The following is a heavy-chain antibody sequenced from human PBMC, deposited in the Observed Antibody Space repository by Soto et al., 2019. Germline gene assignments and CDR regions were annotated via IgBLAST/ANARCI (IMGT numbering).Heavy chain of an antibody. CDR2: INPSGGST. CDR1: GYTFTRYY. CDR3: ARDQAYSSPLKYGMDV. D-gene: IGHD6-13*01. Sequence: ASVKVSCKASGYTFTRYYMHWVRQAPGQGLEWMGIINPSGGSTSYAQKFQGRVTMTRDTSTSTVYMELSSLRSEDTAVYYCARDQAYSSPLKYGMDVWGQGTTVTVSS. V-gene: IGHV1-46*01. J-gene: IGHJ6*02.